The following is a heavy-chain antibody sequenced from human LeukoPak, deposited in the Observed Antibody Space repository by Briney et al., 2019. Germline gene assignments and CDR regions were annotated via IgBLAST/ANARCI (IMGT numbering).Heavy chain of an antibody. V-gene: IGHV3-9*01. CDR2: ISWNSGSI. CDR3: ARVTMVRGVKNYYYGMDV. J-gene: IGHJ6*02. CDR1: GFTFSSYG. Sequence: PGGSLRLSCAASGFTFSSYGMHWVRQAPGKGLEWVSGISWNSGSIGYADSVKGRFTISRDNAKSSLYLQMSRLRSDDTAVYYCARVTMVRGVKNYYYGMDVWGQGTTVTVSS. D-gene: IGHD3-10*01.